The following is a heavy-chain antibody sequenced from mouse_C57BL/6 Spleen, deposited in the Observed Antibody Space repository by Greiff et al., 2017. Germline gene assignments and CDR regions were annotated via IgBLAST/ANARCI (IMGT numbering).Heavy chain of an antibody. J-gene: IGHJ3*01. Sequence: EVQLVESGGDLVKPGGSLKLSCAASGFTFSSYGMSWVRQTPDKRLEWVATISSGGSYTYYPDSVKGRFTISRDNAKNTLYLQMSSLKSEDTAMYYCARRGYDYEAWFAYWGQGTLVTVSA. CDR3: ARRGYDYEAWFAY. CDR1: GFTFSSYG. D-gene: IGHD2-4*01. CDR2: ISSGGSYT. V-gene: IGHV5-6*01.